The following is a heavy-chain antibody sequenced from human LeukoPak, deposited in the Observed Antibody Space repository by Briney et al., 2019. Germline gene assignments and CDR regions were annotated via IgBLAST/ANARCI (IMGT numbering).Heavy chain of an antibody. CDR2: ISSSSSYI. V-gene: IGHV3-21*01. Sequence: GGSLRLSCAASGFTFDDYAMHWVRQAPGKGLEWVSSISSSSSYIYYADSVKGRFTISRDNAKNSLYLQMNSLRAEDTAVYYCARDTRGYSYGNGGIDYWGQGTLVTVSS. J-gene: IGHJ4*02. D-gene: IGHD5-18*01. CDR1: GFTFDDYA. CDR3: ARDTRGYSYGNGGIDY.